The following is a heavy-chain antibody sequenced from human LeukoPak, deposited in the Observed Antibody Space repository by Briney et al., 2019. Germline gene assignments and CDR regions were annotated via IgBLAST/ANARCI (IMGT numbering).Heavy chain of an antibody. CDR2: IIPIFGTV. CDR1: GGTFSSYA. D-gene: IGHD1-26*01. V-gene: IGHV1-69*13. J-gene: IGHJ6*03. CDR3: ARGKPASGSFYKDQYHYMDV. Sequence: SVKVSCKASGGTFSSYAISWVRQAPGQGLEWMGGIIPIFGTVNYAQKFQGRVTITADESTNTAYMEMSSLKSEDTAIYYCARGKPASGSFYKDQYHYMDVWGKGTAVTISS.